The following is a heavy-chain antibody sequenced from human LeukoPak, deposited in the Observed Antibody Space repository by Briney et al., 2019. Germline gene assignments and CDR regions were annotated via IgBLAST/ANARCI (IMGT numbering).Heavy chain of an antibody. J-gene: IGHJ6*02. Sequence: GGSLRLSCAASGFTFSSYAMHWVRQAPGKGLEWVAVISYDGSNKYYADSVKGRFTISRDNSKNTLYLQMNSLRAEDTAVYYCARMMDTAMAGPHYYYYGMDVWGQGTTVTVSS. D-gene: IGHD5-18*01. CDR1: GFTFSSYA. CDR3: ARMMDTAMAGPHYYYYGMDV. CDR2: ISYDGSNK. V-gene: IGHV3-30-3*01.